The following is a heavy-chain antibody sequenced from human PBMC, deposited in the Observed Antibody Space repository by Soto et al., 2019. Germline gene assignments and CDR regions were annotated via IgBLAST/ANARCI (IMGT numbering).Heavy chain of an antibody. D-gene: IGHD2-15*01. CDR1: GFTFSSND. J-gene: IGHJ3*01. CDR3: ATRPLLPGAP. V-gene: IGHV3-53*01. CDR2: IYSGGST. Sequence: EVQLVESGGGLIQPGGSLRLSCAASGFTFSSNDMNWVRQAPGKGLEWVSLIYSGGSTYYADSVKGRFTISRDNSKNTLSLQMSSLRAEDTAVYYCATRPLLPGAPWCQGTMVTVSS.